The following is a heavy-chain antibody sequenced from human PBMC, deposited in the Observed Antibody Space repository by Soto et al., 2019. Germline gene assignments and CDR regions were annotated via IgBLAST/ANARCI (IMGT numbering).Heavy chain of an antibody. CDR1: GASISNSY. V-gene: IGHV4-59*01. Sequence: SETLSLTCAVSGASISNSYWTWIRQPPGKGLEWIGYVRYSGGSDYNASLRSRVTMSVDTSVSQVSLKLSSVTAADTAVYYCGTSYDKKKFPYDCWGQGPLVTV. CDR3: GTSYDKKKFPYDC. D-gene: IGHD3-22*01. CDR2: VRYSGGS. J-gene: IGHJ4*02.